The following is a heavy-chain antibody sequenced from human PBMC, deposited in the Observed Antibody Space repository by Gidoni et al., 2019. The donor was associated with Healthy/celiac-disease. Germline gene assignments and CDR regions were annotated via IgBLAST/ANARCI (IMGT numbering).Heavy chain of an antibody. Sequence: QVTLRESGPALVKPTQTLTLTCTFSGFSRSTSGMCVSWIRQPPGKALEWLALIDWDDDKYYSTSLKTRLTISKDTSKNQVVLTMTNMDPVDTATYYCARIRYSSSWYEWFDPWGQGTLVTVSS. J-gene: IGHJ5*02. D-gene: IGHD6-13*01. CDR1: GFSRSTSGMC. V-gene: IGHV2-70*01. CDR3: ARIRYSSSWYEWFDP. CDR2: IDWDDDK.